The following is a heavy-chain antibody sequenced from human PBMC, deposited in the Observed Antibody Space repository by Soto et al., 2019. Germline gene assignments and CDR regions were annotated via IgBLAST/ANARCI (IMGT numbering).Heavy chain of an antibody. CDR3: VRYSGWFNFDH. Sequence: PSQTLSLTCAISGDSVSSNIVAWGWIRQSPSRGLEWLGRTYYRSKWFYDYAISVKSRMTINADTSKNQFSLQLNSVTPDDTAIYYCVRYSGWFNFDHWGQGILVTVSS. D-gene: IGHD6-19*01. J-gene: IGHJ4*02. CDR1: GDSVSSNIVA. CDR2: TYYRSKWFY. V-gene: IGHV6-1*01.